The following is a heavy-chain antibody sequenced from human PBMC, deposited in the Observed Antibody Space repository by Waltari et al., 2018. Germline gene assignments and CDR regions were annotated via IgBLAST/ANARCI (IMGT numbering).Heavy chain of an antibody. CDR3: AKGPRREGRSYSDDIFDV. CDR1: GWYFTTYL. Sequence: EEQLLESGGDLVEPVGSMSLPSLASGWYFTTYLLCWVRQAPGKGREWVSGLSTNQAYYGDSVKGRFTISRNNSNNALYLEMTRLRAEDTAIYYCAKGPRREGRSYSDDIFDVWGQGTMVTVSS. CDR2: LSTNQA. V-gene: IGHV3-23*01. D-gene: IGHD3-10*01. J-gene: IGHJ3*01.